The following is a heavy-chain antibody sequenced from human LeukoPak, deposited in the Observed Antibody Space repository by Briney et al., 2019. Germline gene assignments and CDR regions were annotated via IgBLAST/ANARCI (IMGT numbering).Heavy chain of an antibody. J-gene: IGHJ5*01. CDR3: ARGINWFDS. V-gene: IGHV3-7*01. CDR1: GFTFSSYG. Sequence: GGSLRLSCAASGFTFSSYGMHWVRQAPGMGLEWVANIKQDGSEKYYVDSVKGRFTISRDNAKNSLYLQMNSLRAEDTAVYFCARGINWFDSWGQGTLVTVSS. CDR2: IKQDGSEK.